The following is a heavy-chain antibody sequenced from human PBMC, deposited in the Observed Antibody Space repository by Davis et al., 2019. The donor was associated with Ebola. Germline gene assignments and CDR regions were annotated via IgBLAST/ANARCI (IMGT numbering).Heavy chain of an antibody. CDR3: ARVSSHGDPDY. D-gene: IGHD4-17*01. CDR1: GFTFDDYA. CDR2: ISGGGGST. Sequence: GESLKISCAASGFTFDDYAKHWVRQAPGKGLEWVSLISGGGGSTYYADSVKGRFTISRNNSKNSLYLQMNSLRAEDTAVYYCARVSSHGDPDYWGQGTLVTVSS. J-gene: IGHJ4*02. V-gene: IGHV3-43*02.